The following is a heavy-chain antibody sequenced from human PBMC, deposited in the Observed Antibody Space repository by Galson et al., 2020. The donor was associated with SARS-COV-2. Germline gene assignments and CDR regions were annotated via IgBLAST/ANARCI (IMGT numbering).Heavy chain of an antibody. D-gene: IGHD3-10*01. Sequence: GESLKISCAASGFTYSSYWMTWVRQAPGKGLEWVANIKEDGSEKNYVESVKGRFTISRDNAKNSLYLQMNSLRVEDTAVYYCARGGSRFADWGQGTLVTVSS. J-gene: IGHJ4*02. CDR2: IKEDGSEK. CDR1: GFTYSSYW. V-gene: IGHV3-7*04. CDR3: ARGGSRFAD.